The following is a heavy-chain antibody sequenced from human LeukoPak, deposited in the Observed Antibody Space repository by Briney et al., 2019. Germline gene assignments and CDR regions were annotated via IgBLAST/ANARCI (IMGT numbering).Heavy chain of an antibody. V-gene: IGHV1-2*06. CDR3: ARGPPNWGYDY. D-gene: IGHD7-27*01. Sequence: ASVKVSCKASGYTFTGYYMHWVRQAPGQGLEWMGRINPNSGGTNYAQKFQDRVTMTRNTSISTAYMELSSLRSDDTAVYYCARGPPNWGYDYWGPGTLVTVSS. CDR1: GYTFTGYY. CDR2: INPNSGGT. J-gene: IGHJ4*02.